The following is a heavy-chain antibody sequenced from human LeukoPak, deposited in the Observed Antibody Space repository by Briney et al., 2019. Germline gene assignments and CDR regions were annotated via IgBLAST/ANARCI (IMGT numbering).Heavy chain of an antibody. CDR1: GGSFSGYY. CDR2: INHSGST. D-gene: IGHD6-19*01. CDR3: ARAHSSGWYG. J-gene: IGHJ3*01. V-gene: IGHV4-34*01. Sequence: SETLSLTCAVYGGSFSGYYWSWIRQPPGKGLEWIGEINHSGSTNYNPSLKSRVTISVDTSKNQFSLKLSSVTAADTAVYYCARAHSSGWYGWGQGTMVAVSS.